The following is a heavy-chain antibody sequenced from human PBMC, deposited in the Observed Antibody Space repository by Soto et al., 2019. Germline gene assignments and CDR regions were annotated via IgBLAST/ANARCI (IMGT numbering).Heavy chain of an antibody. CDR1: GGSISSSSYY. J-gene: IGHJ5*02. D-gene: IGHD3-22*01. CDR3: AKDYDSSGYYSNWFDP. Sequence: SETLSLTCTVSGGSISSSSYYWGWIRQPPGKGLEWIGSIYYSGSTYYNPSLKSRVTISVDTSKNQFSLKLGSVTAADTAVYYWAKDYDSSGYYSNWFDPWGQGTLVTVSS. V-gene: IGHV4-39*02. CDR2: IYYSGST.